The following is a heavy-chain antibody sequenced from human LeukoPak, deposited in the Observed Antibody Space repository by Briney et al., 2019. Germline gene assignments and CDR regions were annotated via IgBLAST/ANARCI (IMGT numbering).Heavy chain of an antibody. CDR3: VKDPHSSGRYYFDY. CDR1: GFTFSNYA. V-gene: IGHV3-64*05. D-gene: IGHD6-19*01. CDR2: ISSNGGRT. Sequence: GGSLRLSCSVSGFTFSNYAMHWVRQAPGKGLEYVSGISSNGGRTYYADSVKGRFTISRDNSKNTMYVQMSTLRVEDTAVYYCVKDPHSSGRYYFDYWGQGTPVTVSS. J-gene: IGHJ4*02.